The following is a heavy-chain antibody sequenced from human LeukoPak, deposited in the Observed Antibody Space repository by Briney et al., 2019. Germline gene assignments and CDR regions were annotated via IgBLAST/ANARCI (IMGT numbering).Heavy chain of an antibody. J-gene: IGHJ4*02. V-gene: IGHV3-73*01. CDR2: IRSKANSYAT. CDR1: GFTFSGSA. Sequence: GGSLRLSCAAPGFTFSGSAMHWVRQASGKGLEWVGRIRSKANSYATAYAASVTGRFTISRDDSKNTAYLQMNSLETEDTAVYYCASPYCSDGVCYPGYWGQGALVTVSS. D-gene: IGHD2-8*01. CDR3: ASPYCSDGVCYPGY.